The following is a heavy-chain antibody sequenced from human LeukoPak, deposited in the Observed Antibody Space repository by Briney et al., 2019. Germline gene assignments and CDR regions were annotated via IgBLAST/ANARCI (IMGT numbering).Heavy chain of an antibody. CDR2: INAGNGNT. CDR1: GYTFTSYA. Sequence: ASVKVSCKASGYTFTSYAMHWVRQAPGQRLEWMGWINAGNGNTKYSQEFQGRVTITRDTSASTAYMELSSLRSEDMAVYYCARGESYWGDFDYWGQGTLVTVSS. J-gene: IGHJ4*02. D-gene: IGHD1-26*01. CDR3: ARGESYWGDFDY. V-gene: IGHV1-3*03.